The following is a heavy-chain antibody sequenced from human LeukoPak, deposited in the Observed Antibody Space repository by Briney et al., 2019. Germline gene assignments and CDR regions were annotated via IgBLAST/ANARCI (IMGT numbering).Heavy chain of an antibody. V-gene: IGHV3-48*03. J-gene: IGHJ4*02. CDR1: GFTFSSYE. CDR2: ISSSGSTI. CDR3: ARDRRDYVWGSYRSIDY. Sequence: PGGPLRLSCAASGFTFSSYEMNWVRQAPGKGLEWVSYISSSGSTIYYADSVKGRFTISRDNAKNSLYLQMNSLRAEDTAVYYCARDRRDYVWGSYRSIDYWGQGTLVTVSS. D-gene: IGHD3-16*02.